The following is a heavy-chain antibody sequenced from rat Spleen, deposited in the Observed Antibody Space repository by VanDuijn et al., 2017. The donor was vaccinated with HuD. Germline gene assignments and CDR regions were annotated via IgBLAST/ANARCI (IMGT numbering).Heavy chain of an antibody. J-gene: IGHJ2*01. D-gene: IGHD1-1*01. CDR3: XXXHYXXXDXXXY. CDR1: GFTFSDYG. Sequence: EVQLVESGGGLVQPGRSLKLSCAASGFTFSDYGVAWVRQAPTTGLEWVATISYGDSSGHSGTYYRDSVRGRFPISIDDAKSTLSLQMKILRVKHTAXXYCXXXHYXXXDXXXYWGQGXXVTXXS. CDR2: ISYGDSSGHSGT. V-gene: IGHV5-29*01.